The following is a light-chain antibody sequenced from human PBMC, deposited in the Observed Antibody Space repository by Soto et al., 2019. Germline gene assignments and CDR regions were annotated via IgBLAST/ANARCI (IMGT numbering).Light chain of an antibody. CDR1: SSDIGSYNL. CDR3: CSYAGSTTLVV. V-gene: IGLV2-23*03. CDR2: EGN. J-gene: IGLJ2*01. Sequence: QSALTQPASVSGSPGQSITISCTGTSSDIGSYNLVSWYQQHPGQAPKLMIYEGNKRPSVVSHRFSGSKSGNTASLTISGLQAEDEADYYCCSYAGSTTLVVFGGGTKLTVL.